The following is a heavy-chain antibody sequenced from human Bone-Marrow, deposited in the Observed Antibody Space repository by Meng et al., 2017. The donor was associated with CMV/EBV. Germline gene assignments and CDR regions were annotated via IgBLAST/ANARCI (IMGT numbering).Heavy chain of an antibody. Sequence: GASLKISCAASGFTFDDYAMHWVRQAPGKVQEWVSSISSSSSYIYYADSVKGRFTISRDNAKNSLYLQMNSLRAEDTAVYYCARDLYCSSTSCYNYWGQGTLVTVSS. V-gene: IGHV3-21*01. CDR1: GFTFDDYA. CDR3: ARDLYCSSTSCYNY. D-gene: IGHD2-2*01. CDR2: ISSSSSYI. J-gene: IGHJ4*02.